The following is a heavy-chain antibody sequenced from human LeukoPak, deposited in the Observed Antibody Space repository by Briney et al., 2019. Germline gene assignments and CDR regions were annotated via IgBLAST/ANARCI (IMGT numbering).Heavy chain of an antibody. CDR3: ARQEYYYDSSGYYAY. J-gene: IGHJ4*02. CDR1: GFTFSSYA. V-gene: IGHV3-30*01. Sequence: PGGSLRLSCAASGFTFSSYAMHWVRQAPGKGLEWVAVISYDGSNKYYADSVKGRFTISRDNSKNTLYLQMNSLRAEDTAVYYCARQEYYYDSSGYYAYWGQGTLDTVSS. CDR2: ISYDGSNK. D-gene: IGHD3-22*01.